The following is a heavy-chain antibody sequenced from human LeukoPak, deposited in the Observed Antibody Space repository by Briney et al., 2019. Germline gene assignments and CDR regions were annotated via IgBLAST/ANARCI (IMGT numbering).Heavy chain of an antibody. V-gene: IGHV4-59*01. CDR3: ARDDSGSYYLSVFPPKLGWPYYYYYMDV. Sequence: PSETLSLTCTVSGASISSYYWSWIRQPPGKGLEWIGYIYYTGSTNYNPSLKSRVTMSVDTSKNQFSLKLSSVTAADTAVYYCARDDSGSYYLSVFPPKLGWPYYYYYMDVWGKGTTVTVSS. J-gene: IGHJ6*03. D-gene: IGHD1-26*01. CDR2: IYYTGST. CDR1: GASISSYY.